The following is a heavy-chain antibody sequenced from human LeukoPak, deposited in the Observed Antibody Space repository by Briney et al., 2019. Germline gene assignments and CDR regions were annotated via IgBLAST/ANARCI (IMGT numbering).Heavy chain of an antibody. CDR1: GYTFTDYY. Sequence: ASVKVSCKASGYTFTDYYMHWVRQAPGQGLEWRGWINPNSAGTNYAQKFEGRVTMTRDTSISTAYMELSRLRSDDTAVYYCAREDSGWYVDYWGQGTLVTVSS. CDR2: INPNSAGT. CDR3: AREDSGWYVDY. V-gene: IGHV1-2*02. J-gene: IGHJ4*02. D-gene: IGHD6-19*01.